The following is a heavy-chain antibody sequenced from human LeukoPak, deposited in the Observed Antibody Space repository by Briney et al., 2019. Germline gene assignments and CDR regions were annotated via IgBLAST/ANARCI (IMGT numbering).Heavy chain of an antibody. Sequence: GGSLRLSCAASGFTFSSYEMHWVRQAPGKGLEWVSYISSSGSTIYYADSVKGRFTISRDNAKNSLYLQMNSLRAEDTAVYYCAGDVFRVPLSDYWGQGTLVTVSS. CDR3: AGDVFRVPLSDY. CDR1: GFTFSSYE. D-gene: IGHD3-10*01. CDR2: ISSSGSTI. J-gene: IGHJ4*02. V-gene: IGHV3-48*03.